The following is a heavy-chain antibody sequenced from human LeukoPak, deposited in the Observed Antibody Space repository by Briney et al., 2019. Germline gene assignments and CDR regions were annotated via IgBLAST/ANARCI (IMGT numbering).Heavy chain of an antibody. J-gene: IGHJ4*02. CDR1: GFTFSSYA. CDR2: ISGSDGST. V-gene: IGHV3-23*01. D-gene: IGHD2-15*01. CDR3: AKVEFCSGGSCYFLDY. Sequence: GSLRLSCAASGFTFSSYAMSWVRQAPGKGLEWVSAISGSDGSTYYADSMKGRFTISRDNSKNTLYLQMSSLRAEDTAVYYCAKVEFCSGGSCYFLDYWGQGTLVTVSS.